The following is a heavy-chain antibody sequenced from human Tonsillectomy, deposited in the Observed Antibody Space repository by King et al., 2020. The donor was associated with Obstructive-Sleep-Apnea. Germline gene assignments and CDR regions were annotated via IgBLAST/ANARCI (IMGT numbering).Heavy chain of an antibody. CDR1: GFTFSSYG. CDR3: AKDFWGYCSGGSCYEVVDV. J-gene: IGHJ6*02. D-gene: IGHD2-15*01. V-gene: IGHV3-30*02. CDR2: IRYDGSNN. Sequence: VQLVESGGGVVQPGGSLRLSCAASGFTFSSYGMHWVRQAPGKGLEWVAFIRYDGSNNYYADSVKGRFTISRDNSKNTLHLQMNTLRAEDTAVYYCAKDFWGYCSGGSCYEVVDVWGQGTTVTVSS.